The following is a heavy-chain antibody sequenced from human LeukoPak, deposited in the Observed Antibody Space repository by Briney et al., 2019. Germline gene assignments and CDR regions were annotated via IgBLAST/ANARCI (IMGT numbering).Heavy chain of an antibody. D-gene: IGHD3-3*01. V-gene: IGHV4-59*01. Sequence: PSETLSLTCTVSGGSISSNYWSWIRQPPGKGLEWIGYIYYSGSTNYNPSLKSRVTISVDTSKNQFSLKLSSVTAADTAVYYCARANYDFWSGYYMGGYYFDYWGQGTLVTVSS. CDR2: IYYSGST. CDR3: ARANYDFWSGYYMGGYYFDY. J-gene: IGHJ4*02. CDR1: GGSISSNY.